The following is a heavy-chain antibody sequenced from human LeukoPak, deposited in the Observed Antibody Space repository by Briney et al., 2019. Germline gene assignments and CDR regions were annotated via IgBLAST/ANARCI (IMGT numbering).Heavy chain of an antibody. V-gene: IGHV3-74*01. CDR1: GFTFSNAW. CDR2: VNSDGSWT. D-gene: IGHD2-2*01. Sequence: GGSLRLSCAASGFTFSNAWMNWVRLAPGKGLVWVSHVNSDGSWTSHAASVKGGFTISKDNAKNTVYLQMNNLRTEDTAVYYCVSFYETNWGRGTLVTVSS. J-gene: IGHJ4*02. CDR3: VSFYETN.